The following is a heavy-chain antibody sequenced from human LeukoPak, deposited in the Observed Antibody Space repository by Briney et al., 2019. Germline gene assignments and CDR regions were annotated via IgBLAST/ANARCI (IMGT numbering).Heavy chain of an antibody. D-gene: IGHD6-13*01. J-gene: IGHJ5*02. CDR3: ARDYELWGYSSSWFWFDP. V-gene: IGHV1-2*02. CDR2: INPNSGGT. Sequence: ASVKVSCKASGYTFTGYYMHWVRQAPGQGLEWMGWINPNSGGTNYAQKFQGRVTMTRDTSISTAYMELSRLRSDDTAVYYCARDYELWGYSSSWFWFDPWGQGTLVTVSS. CDR1: GYTFTGYY.